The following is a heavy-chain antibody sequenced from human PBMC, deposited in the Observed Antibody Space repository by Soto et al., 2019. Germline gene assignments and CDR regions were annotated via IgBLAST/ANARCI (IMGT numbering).Heavy chain of an antibody. J-gene: IGHJ4*02. D-gene: IGHD1-26*01. CDR1: GYTFTYYA. CDR3: ARTRSGTYSLDY. V-gene: IGHV1-3*01. Sequence: ASVKVSCKTSGYTFTYYAIHWVRQAPGQRLEWMGWINGGNGKSKYSQKFQGRVTIARDTFASTAYMELSSLRSEDTAVYFCARTRSGTYSLDYWGRGTLVTVSS. CDR2: INGGNGKS.